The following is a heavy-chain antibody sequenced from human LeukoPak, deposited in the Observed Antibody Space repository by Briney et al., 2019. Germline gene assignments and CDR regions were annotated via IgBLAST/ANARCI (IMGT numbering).Heavy chain of an antibody. D-gene: IGHD1-7*01. V-gene: IGHV3-23*01. J-gene: IGHJ4*02. CDR3: ARSAVGTSCCTAVDY. CDR2: ITTSGATT. CDR1: GFTFSSYG. Sequence: GGSLRLSCAAYGFTFSSYGMSWVRQAPGKGLEWVSFITTSGATTSYADSVKCRFTISRDNPRNTLYMQMNSLRAEDTAEYYCARSAVGTSCCTAVDYWGQGTLVTVPS.